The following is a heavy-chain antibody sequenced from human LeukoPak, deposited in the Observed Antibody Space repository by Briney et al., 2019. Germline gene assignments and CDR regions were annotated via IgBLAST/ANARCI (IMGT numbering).Heavy chain of an antibody. D-gene: IGHD1-26*01. CDR3: ARDTKWELRSLDY. J-gene: IGHJ4*02. CDR1: GYTFTSYD. Sequence: ASVKVSCKASGYTFTSYDINWVRQATGQGLKWMGWMNPNSGNTGYAQKFQGRVTITRNTSISTAYMELSSLRSDDTAVYYCARDTKWELRSLDYWGQGTLVTVSS. V-gene: IGHV1-8*03. CDR2: MNPNSGNT.